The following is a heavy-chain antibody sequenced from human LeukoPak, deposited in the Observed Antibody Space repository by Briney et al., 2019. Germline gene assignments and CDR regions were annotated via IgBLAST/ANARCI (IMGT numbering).Heavy chain of an antibody. CDR2: ISSSSSYI. V-gene: IGHV3-21*01. CDR3: ARVGIKYYYDSSGYSGDY. CDR1: GFTFSSYS. D-gene: IGHD3-22*01. J-gene: IGHJ4*02. Sequence: GGSLRLSCAASGFTFSSYSMNWVRQAPGKGREWVSSISSSSSYIYYADSVKGRFTISRDNAKNSLYLQMNSLRAEDTAVYYCARVGIKYYYDSSGYSGDYWGQGTLVTVSS.